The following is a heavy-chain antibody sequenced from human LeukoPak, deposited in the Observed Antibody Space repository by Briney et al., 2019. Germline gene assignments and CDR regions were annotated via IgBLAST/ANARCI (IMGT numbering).Heavy chain of an antibody. V-gene: IGHV3-21*04. Sequence: GGSLRLSCAASGFTFTTYSMNWVRQAPGKGLEWVSSISSSSRYIYYADSVKGRFTISRDNAKNSLYLQMNSLRAEDTAIYYCATYRQVLLPFESWGQGTLVTVSS. J-gene: IGHJ4*02. CDR1: GFTFTTYS. CDR3: ATYRQVLLPFES. CDR2: ISSSSRYI. D-gene: IGHD2-8*02.